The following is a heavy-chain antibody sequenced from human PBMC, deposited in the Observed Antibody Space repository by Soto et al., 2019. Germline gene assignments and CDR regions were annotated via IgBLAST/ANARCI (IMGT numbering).Heavy chain of an antibody. D-gene: IGHD3-3*01. Sequence: SETLSLTCTVSGGSISSGGYYWSWIRQHPGKGLEWIGYIYYSGSTYYNPSLKSRVTISVDTSKNQFSLRLTSVTAADTAVYYCARGQRFSDWFDPWGQGISVTVSS. CDR3: ARGQRFSDWFDP. CDR1: GGSISSGGYY. J-gene: IGHJ5*02. V-gene: IGHV4-31*03. CDR2: IYYSGST.